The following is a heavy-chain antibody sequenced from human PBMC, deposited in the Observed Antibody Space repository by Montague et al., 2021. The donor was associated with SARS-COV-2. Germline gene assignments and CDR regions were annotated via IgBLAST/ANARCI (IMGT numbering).Heavy chain of an antibody. CDR2: IYTSGSS. CDR1: GGSVSSGSYY. D-gene: IGHD3-22*01. Sequence: TLSLTCTVSGGSVSSGSYYWSWIRQPAGKGLEWIGRIYTSGSSNYNPSLKSRATISVDTSKNQFSLKVSSVTAADTAVYYCARERSADYYDGSGYHSYKYGMDVWGQGTTVTVSS. V-gene: IGHV4-61*02. J-gene: IGHJ6*02. CDR3: ARERSADYYDGSGYHSYKYGMDV.